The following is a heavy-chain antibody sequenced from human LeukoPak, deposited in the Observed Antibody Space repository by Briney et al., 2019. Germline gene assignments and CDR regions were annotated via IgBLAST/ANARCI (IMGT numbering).Heavy chain of an antibody. V-gene: IGHV1-24*01. CDR2: FDPEDGET. Sequence: GASVKVSCKVSGYTLTELSMHWVRQAPGKGLEWMGGFDPEDGETIYAQKFQGRVTMTEDTSTDTAYVELSSLRSEDTAVYYCATSHLTGDAFDIWGQGTMVTVSS. CDR1: GYTLTELS. J-gene: IGHJ3*02. D-gene: IGHD1-14*01. CDR3: ATSHLTGDAFDI.